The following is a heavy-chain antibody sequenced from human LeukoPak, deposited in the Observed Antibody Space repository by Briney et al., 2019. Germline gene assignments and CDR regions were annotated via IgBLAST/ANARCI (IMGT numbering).Heavy chain of an antibody. D-gene: IGHD4-17*01. V-gene: IGHV1-18*01. CDR3: ARDRPDYGDDRNYFDY. Sequence: ASVKVSCKASGYTFTSYGISWVRQAPGQGLEWMGWISAYNGNTNYAQKLQGRVTITADESTSTAYMELSSLRSEDTAVYYCARDRPDYGDDRNYFDYWGQGTLVTVSS. CDR1: GYTFTSYG. CDR2: ISAYNGNT. J-gene: IGHJ4*02.